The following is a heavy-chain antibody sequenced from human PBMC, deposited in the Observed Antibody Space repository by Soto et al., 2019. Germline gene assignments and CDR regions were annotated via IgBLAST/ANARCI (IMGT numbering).Heavy chain of an antibody. CDR1: GVSISSADFY. CDR3: SRGKIDYFDTSRSGYGLDV. Sequence: QVRLQESGPGLVKPSQTLSLTCSVSGVSISSADFYWSWIRQPPGKALEWLGDMSYSGSTYYNPSRPSRITKSLDTSKNPLPLTLTSLAAADTAVYFCSRGKIDYFDTSRSGYGLDVWGQGTAVSVSS. V-gene: IGHV4-30-4*01. CDR2: MSYSGST. J-gene: IGHJ6*02. D-gene: IGHD3-22*01.